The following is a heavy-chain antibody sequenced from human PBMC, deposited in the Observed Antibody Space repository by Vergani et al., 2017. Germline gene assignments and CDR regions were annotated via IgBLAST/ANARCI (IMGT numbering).Heavy chain of an antibody. CDR2: INPGGTTM. J-gene: IGHJ5*02. D-gene: IGHD2-2*01. CDR1: GFTFSDYY. CDR3: ARRPYQMLDLTFDP. V-gene: IGHV3-11*01. Sequence: QMQLVESVGGMVKPGGSLRLSCASSGFTFSDYYMSWIRQVPGKRLEWVSYINPGGTTMYYADSVKGRFTISRDNAKNSLYLQMNSLRVEDTAVYYCARRPYQMLDLTFDPWGQGTLVTVSS.